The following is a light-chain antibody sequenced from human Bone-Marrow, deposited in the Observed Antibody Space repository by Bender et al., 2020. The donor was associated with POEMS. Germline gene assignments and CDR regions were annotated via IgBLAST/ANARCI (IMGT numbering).Light chain of an antibody. V-gene: IGLV3-21*02. Sequence: SYALTQPLSVSVALGQTARITCGRNNIGTKNVHWYQQRPGQAPVLVVYDDKDRPSGIPARFFGSSSGRSATLTSRRVEAGDEADYYCQVWDGSDDHRGVFGGGTKLTVL. CDR3: QVWDGSDDHRGV. CDR2: DDK. CDR1: NIGTKN. J-gene: IGLJ3*02.